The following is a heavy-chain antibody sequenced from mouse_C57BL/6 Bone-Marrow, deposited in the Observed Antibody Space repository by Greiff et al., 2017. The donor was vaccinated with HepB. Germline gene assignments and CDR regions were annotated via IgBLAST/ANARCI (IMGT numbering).Heavy chain of an antibody. V-gene: IGHV1-63*01. D-gene: IGHD1-1*01. J-gene: IGHJ2*01. CDR2: IYPGGGYT. CDR1: GYTFTNYW. CDR3: ARGGYYYGSSYFDY. Sequence: QVQLQQSGAELVRPGTSVKMSCKASGYTFTNYWIGWAKQRPGHGLEWIGDIYPGGGYTNYNEKFKGKATLTADKSSSTAYMQFSSLTSEDSAIYDCARGGYYYGSSYFDYWGQGTTLTVSS.